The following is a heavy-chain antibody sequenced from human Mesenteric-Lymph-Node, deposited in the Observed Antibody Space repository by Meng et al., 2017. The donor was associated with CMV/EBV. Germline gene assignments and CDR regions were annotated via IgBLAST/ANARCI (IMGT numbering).Heavy chain of an antibody. CDR2: IYYSGST. CDR1: GGSISSYY. CDR3: AREDKRVPTATSYYYGMDV. D-gene: IGHD2-15*01. V-gene: IGHV4-59*01. J-gene: IGHJ6*02. Sequence: SETLSLTCTVSGGSISSYYWSWIRQPPGKGLEWIGYIYYSGSTNYNPSLKSRVSISVDTSKNQVPLKLSSVTAADTAVYYCAREDKRVPTATSYYYGMDVWGQGTTVTVSS.